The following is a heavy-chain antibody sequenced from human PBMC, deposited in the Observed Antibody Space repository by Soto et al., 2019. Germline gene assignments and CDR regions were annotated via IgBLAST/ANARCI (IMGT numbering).Heavy chain of an antibody. V-gene: IGHV4-59*12. J-gene: IGHJ4*02. CDR2: IYYSGST. D-gene: IGHD3-10*01. CDR3: GRDYASGSGSEY. Sequence: PSETLSLTCTVSGGSISSYYWSWIRQPPGKGLEWIGYIYYSGSTNYNPSLKSRVTISADRSRNQFSLKLNSVTAADTAVSYCGRDYASGSGSEYWVQVTMGTVCS. CDR1: GGSISSYY.